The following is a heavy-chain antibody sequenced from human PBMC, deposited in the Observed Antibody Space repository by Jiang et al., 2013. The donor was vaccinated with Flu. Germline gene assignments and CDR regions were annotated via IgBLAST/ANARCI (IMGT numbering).Heavy chain of an antibody. J-gene: IGHJ4*02. CDR3: ARDPDTPMPIDF. D-gene: IGHD5-18*01. Sequence: SGAEVKKPGASVRVSCVASGFTFTDYMHWVRQAPGQGLEWMGWIKLTSGETDYSQSFQDRVTLTRDTSISTAYMELSGLTSDDTAVYYCARDPDTPMPIDFWGQGTLVT. CDR1: GFTFTDY. CDR2: IKLTSGET. V-gene: IGHV1-2*02.